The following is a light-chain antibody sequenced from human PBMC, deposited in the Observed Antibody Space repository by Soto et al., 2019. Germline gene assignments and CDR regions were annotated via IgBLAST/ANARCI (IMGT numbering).Light chain of an antibody. V-gene: IGKV3-20*01. CDR3: QQYGSSPWT. CDR2: GAA. CDR1: QTIRSNY. J-gene: IGKJ1*01. Sequence: ETVLTQSPGTLSLSPGERATLSCRASQTIRSNYLAWYRQTPGQAPRLLIYGAANSAAGIADRFSGSGSATDVTHIVSRLEPEDFALYYCQQYGSSPWTFGQGTKVDIK.